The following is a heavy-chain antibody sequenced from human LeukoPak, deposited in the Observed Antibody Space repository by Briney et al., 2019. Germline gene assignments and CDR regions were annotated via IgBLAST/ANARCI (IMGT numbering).Heavy chain of an antibody. Sequence: ASVKVSCKASGGTFSSYAISWVRQAPGQGLEWMGGIIPIFGTANYAQKFQGRVTITTDESTSTAYMKLSSLRSEDTAVYYCARGGCSSTSCYTSWFDPWGQGTLVTVSS. D-gene: IGHD2-2*02. CDR2: IIPIFGTA. V-gene: IGHV1-69*05. CDR1: GGTFSSYA. J-gene: IGHJ5*02. CDR3: ARGGCSSTSCYTSWFDP.